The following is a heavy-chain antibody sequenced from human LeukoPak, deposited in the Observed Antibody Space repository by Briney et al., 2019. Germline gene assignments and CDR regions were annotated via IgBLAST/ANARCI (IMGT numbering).Heavy chain of an antibody. D-gene: IGHD3-10*01. CDR3: AKPGGRVGESLNGIDY. J-gene: IGHJ4*02. V-gene: IGHV3-30*02. Sequence: GGSLRRSCAASGFAFSNYGLHWVRQAPGKGLEWVAFIQYDGSNKFHTDSVKGRFTISRDNSKNTLFLQMNSLRAEDTAVYYCAKPGGRVGESLNGIDYWGQGTLVTVS. CDR1: GFAFSNYG. CDR2: IQYDGSNK.